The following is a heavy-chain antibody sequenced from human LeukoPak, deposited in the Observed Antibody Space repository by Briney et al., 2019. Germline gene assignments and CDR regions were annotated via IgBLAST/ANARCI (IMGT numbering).Heavy chain of an antibody. CDR2: IRSKTDGGTT. V-gene: IGHV3-15*01. CDR1: GFTLKDAW. CDR3: ARANYGSGSNQYYGLDV. D-gene: IGHD3-10*01. Sequence: GGSLRLSCVADGFTLKDAWMSWVRQAPGKGLEWVGRIRSKTDGGTTDYAAPVKGRFTISRDNSKNTLYLQMNSLRAEDTAVYYCARANYGSGSNQYYGLDVWGQGTTVTVSS. J-gene: IGHJ6*02.